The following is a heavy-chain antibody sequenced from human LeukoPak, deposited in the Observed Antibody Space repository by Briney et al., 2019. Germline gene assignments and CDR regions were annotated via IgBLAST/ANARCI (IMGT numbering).Heavy chain of an antibody. CDR3: ASSWYSSGWYRLAPFEY. D-gene: IGHD6-19*01. V-gene: IGHV3-21*01. Sequence: GGSLRLSCAASGFTFSSYSMNWVRQAPGKGLEWVSSISSSSSYIYYADSVKGRFTISRDNAKNSLYLQMNSLRAEDTAVYYCASSWYSSGWYRLAPFEYWGQGTLVTVSS. J-gene: IGHJ4*02. CDR1: GFTFSSYS. CDR2: ISSSSSYI.